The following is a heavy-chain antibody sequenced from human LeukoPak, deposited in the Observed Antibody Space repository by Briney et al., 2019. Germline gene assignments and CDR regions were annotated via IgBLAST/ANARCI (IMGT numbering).Heavy chain of an antibody. CDR3: ASQHDYGGNPGV. Sequence: GASVKVSCKASGGTFSSYAISWVRQAPGQGLEWMGRIIPILGIANYAQKFQGRVTITADKSTSTAYMELSSLRSEDTAVYYRASQHDYGGNPGVWGQGTLVTVSS. J-gene: IGHJ4*02. CDR2: IIPILGIA. D-gene: IGHD4-23*01. V-gene: IGHV1-69*04. CDR1: GGTFSSYA.